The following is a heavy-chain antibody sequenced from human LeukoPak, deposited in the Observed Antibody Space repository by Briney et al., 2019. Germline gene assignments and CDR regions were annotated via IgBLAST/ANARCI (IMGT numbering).Heavy chain of an antibody. CDR2: ISAYNGNT. D-gene: IGHD3-22*01. CDR1: GYTFTSYG. J-gene: IGHJ3*02. Sequence: ASVKVSCKASGYTFTSYGISWVRQAPGQGLEWMGWISAYNGNTNYAQKLQGRVTMTTDTSTGTAYMELRSLRSDDTAVYYCARGPKFGPESITMIVVVITSGAFDIWGQGTMVTVS. CDR3: ARGPKFGPESITMIVVVITSGAFDI. V-gene: IGHV1-18*01.